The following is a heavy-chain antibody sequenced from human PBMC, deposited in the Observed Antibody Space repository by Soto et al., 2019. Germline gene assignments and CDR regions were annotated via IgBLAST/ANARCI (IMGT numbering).Heavy chain of an antibody. Sequence: ASVKVSCKASGGTFSSYAISWVRQAAGQGLEGMGGIIPIFGTANYAQKFQGRVTITADESTSTAYMELSSLRSEDTAVYYCARGIVPAASIDYYGMDVWGQGTTVTVSS. D-gene: IGHD2-2*01. J-gene: IGHJ6*02. CDR1: GGTFSSYA. CDR2: IIPIFGTA. CDR3: ARGIVPAASIDYYGMDV. V-gene: IGHV1-69*13.